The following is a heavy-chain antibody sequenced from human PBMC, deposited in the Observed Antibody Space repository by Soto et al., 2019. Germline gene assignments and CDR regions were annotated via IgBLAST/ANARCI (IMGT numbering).Heavy chain of an antibody. D-gene: IGHD2-8*01. Sequence: GGSLRLSCAASGFPFGNYAMSWVRQAPGKGLEWISGISGGGHGTNYADSVKGRFTISRDNSRNTLYLQMNSLRVEDTAVYYCVKDPRLKLGYWGQGTLVTVCS. J-gene: IGHJ4*02. CDR3: VKDPRLKLGY. CDR1: GFPFGNYA. CDR2: ISGGGHGT. V-gene: IGHV3-23*01.